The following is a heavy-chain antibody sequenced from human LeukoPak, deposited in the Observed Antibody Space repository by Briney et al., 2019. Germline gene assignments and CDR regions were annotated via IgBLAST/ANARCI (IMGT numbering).Heavy chain of an antibody. J-gene: IGHJ3*02. CDR3: ARSSIPGAFDI. CDR1: GFTLSSYS. V-gene: IGHV3-48*01. CDR2: ISSSSTI. D-gene: IGHD6-6*01. Sequence: GGSLRLSCADSGFTLSSYSMNWVRQAPGKGLEWVSYISSSSTIHYADSVKGRFTISRDNAKNSLYLQMNSLRGEDTAVYYCARSSIPGAFDIWGQGTMVTVSS.